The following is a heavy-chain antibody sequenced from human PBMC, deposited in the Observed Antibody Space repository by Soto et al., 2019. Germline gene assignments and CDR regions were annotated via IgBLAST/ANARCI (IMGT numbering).Heavy chain of an antibody. J-gene: IGHJ5*02. Sequence: EVQLLESGGGLVQPGGSLRLSCAASGFTFSSYAMTWVRQAPGNGLEWVSAIRGSGDNTYYADSVKGRFTISRDNSKNTLYLQMNSLRDEDTAAYHCAKGGSGWYDNWGQGTQVTVSS. V-gene: IGHV3-23*01. CDR2: IRGSGDNT. CDR1: GFTFSSYA. D-gene: IGHD2-15*01. CDR3: AKGGSGWYDN.